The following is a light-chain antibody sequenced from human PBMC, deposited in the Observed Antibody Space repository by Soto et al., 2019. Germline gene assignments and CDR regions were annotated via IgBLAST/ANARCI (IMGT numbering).Light chain of an antibody. V-gene: IGLV2-14*03. Sequence: QSALSQPASVSGSPGQSMTISCTGTSSDVGGYNYVSWYQHHPGKAPKLIIYDVSNRPSGVSIRFSGSKSDNTASLTISGLQPEDEADYHCSSYTTSNTRQIVFGTGTKVTAL. J-gene: IGLJ1*01. CDR1: SSDVGGYNY. CDR3: SSYTTSNTRQIV. CDR2: DVS.